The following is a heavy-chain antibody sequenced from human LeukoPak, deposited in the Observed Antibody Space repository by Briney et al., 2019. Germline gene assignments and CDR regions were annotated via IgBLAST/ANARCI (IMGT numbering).Heavy chain of an antibody. CDR3: ARQGPVVVVAATPGRIDY. J-gene: IGHJ4*02. V-gene: IGHV4-39*01. CDR2: IYYSGST. D-gene: IGHD2-15*01. Sequence: SETLSLTCTVSGGSISSSSYYWGWIRQPPGKGLEWIGSIYYSGSTYYNPSLKSRVTISVDTSKNQFSLKLSSVTAADTAVYYCARQGPVVVVAATPGRIDYWGQGTLVTVSS. CDR1: GGSISSSSYY.